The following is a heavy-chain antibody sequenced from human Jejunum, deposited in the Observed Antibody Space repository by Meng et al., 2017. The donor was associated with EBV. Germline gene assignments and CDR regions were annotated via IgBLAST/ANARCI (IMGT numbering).Heavy chain of an antibody. D-gene: IGHD5-12*01. Sequence: QVHLQESGPGLLKPSETLSLTCSVSGDSVSVYNYWTWIRQPPGKGLEWIGNMYYTGKAIYKPSLQSRVTISVDTSKNQFSLRVTSVTAADTAIYYCARGRGYDYGDSWGQGTLVTVSS. J-gene: IGHJ5*02. V-gene: IGHV4-61*01. CDR3: ARGRGYDYGDS. CDR1: GDSVSVYNY. CDR2: MYYTGKA.